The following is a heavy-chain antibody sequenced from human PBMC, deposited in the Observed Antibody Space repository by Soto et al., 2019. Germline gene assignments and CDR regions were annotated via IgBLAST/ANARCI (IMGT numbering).Heavy chain of an antibody. CDR3: TSVTRPNCSSTSCPRPYYYGMDV. CDR1: GFTFSGSA. CDR2: IRSKANSYAT. Sequence: GGPLRLSCAASGFTFSGSAMHWVRQASGKGLEWVGRIRSKANSYATAYAASVKGRFTISRDDSKNTAYLQMNSLKTEDTAVYYCTSVTRPNCSSTSCPRPYYYGMDVWGQGTTVTVSS. J-gene: IGHJ6*02. D-gene: IGHD2-2*01. V-gene: IGHV3-73*01.